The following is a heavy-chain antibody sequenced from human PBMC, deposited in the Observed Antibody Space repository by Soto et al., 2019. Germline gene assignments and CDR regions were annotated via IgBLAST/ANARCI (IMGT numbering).Heavy chain of an antibody. CDR3: ARDRVTGTTSYYYYYGMDV. V-gene: IGHV1-2*02. D-gene: IGHD1-7*01. CDR1: GYTFTGYY. CDR2: INPNSGGT. J-gene: IGHJ6*02. Sequence: ASVKVSCKASGYTFTGYYMHWVRQAPGQGLEWMGWINPNSGGTNYAQKFQGRVTMTRDTSISTAYMELSRLRSDDTAVYYCARDRVTGTTSYYYYYGMDVWGQGTTVTVSS.